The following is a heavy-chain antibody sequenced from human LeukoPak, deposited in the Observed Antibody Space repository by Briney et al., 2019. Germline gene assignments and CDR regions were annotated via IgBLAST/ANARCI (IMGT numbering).Heavy chain of an antibody. CDR3: ARGQGFCTGGVCYMSYFDY. J-gene: IGHJ4*02. V-gene: IGHV1-18*01. D-gene: IGHD2-8*02. Sequence: GASVKVSCKASGYTFTSYGISWARQAPGQGLEWMGWISAYNGNTNYAQKLQGRVTMTTDTSTSTAYMELRSLRSDDTAVYYCARGQGFCTGGVCYMSYFDYWGRGTLVTVSS. CDR1: GYTFTSYG. CDR2: ISAYNGNT.